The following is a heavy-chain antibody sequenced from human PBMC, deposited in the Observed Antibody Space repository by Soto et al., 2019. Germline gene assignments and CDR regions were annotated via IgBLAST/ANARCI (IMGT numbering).Heavy chain of an antibody. D-gene: IGHD1-1*01. J-gene: IGHJ5*02. CDR1: GASISGYY. Sequence: PSETLSLTCTVSGASISGYYWSWIRKYAGKGLEWSRRIYATGTTDYNPSLKSRVMMSVDTSKKQFSLRLRCVTAADTAVYYCVRDGTKTLRDWFEPWGQGISVTVSS. V-gene: IGHV4-4*07. CDR3: VRDGTKTLRDWFEP. CDR2: IYATGTT.